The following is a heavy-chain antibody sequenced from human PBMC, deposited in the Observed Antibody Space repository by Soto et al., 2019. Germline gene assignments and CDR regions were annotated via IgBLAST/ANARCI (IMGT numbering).Heavy chain of an antibody. D-gene: IGHD5-12*01. CDR2: IVVGSGNT. CDR1: GFTFTSSA. Sequence: SVKVSCKASGFTFTSSAMQWVRQARGQRLEWIGWIVVGSGNTNYAQKFQERVTITRDMSTSTAYMELSSLRSEDTAVYYCAAGVATIFDAFDIWGQGTMVTVSS. V-gene: IGHV1-58*02. CDR3: AAGVATIFDAFDI. J-gene: IGHJ3*02.